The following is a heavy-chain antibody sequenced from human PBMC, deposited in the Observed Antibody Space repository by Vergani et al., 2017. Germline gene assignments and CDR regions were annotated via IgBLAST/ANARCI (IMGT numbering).Heavy chain of an antibody. J-gene: IGHJ4*02. V-gene: IGHV4-31*03. D-gene: IGHD3-3*01. CDR3: AREGRGTMFGVDPIFDY. CDR2: IYYSGST. Sequence: QVQLQESGPGLVKPSQTLSLTCTVSGGSIISGGYYWSWIRQHPGKGLEWIGYIYYSGSTYYNPSLKSRVTISVDTSKNQFSLKLSSVTAADTAVYYCAREGRGTMFGVDPIFDYWGQGTLVTVSS. CDR1: GGSIISGGYY.